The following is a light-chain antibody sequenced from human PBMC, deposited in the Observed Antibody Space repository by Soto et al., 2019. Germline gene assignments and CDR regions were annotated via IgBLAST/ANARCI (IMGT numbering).Light chain of an antibody. J-gene: IGLJ1*01. CDR3: QSADSSGTYNYV. CDR2: KDS. V-gene: IGLV3-25*03. Sequence: SYELTQPPSVSVSPGQTARITCSGDALPKQYAYWYQQKPDQAPVLVIYKDSERPSGIPERFSGSSSGTTVTLTISGVQAEDEADYYCQSADSSGTYNYVFGTGTKVTVL. CDR1: ALPKQY.